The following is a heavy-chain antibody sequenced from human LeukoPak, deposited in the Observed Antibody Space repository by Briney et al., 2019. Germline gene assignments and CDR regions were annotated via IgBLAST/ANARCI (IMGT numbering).Heavy chain of an antibody. D-gene: IGHD3-3*01. CDR2: ISYDGSNK. CDR1: GFTFSSYE. Sequence: PGGSLRLSCAASGFTFSSYEMNWVRQAPGKGLEWVAVISYDGSNKYYADSVKGRFTISRDNSKNTLYLQMNSLRAEDTAVYYCARPPLRFLEYHVFDYWGQGTLVTVSS. V-gene: IGHV3-30*04. J-gene: IGHJ4*02. CDR3: ARPPLRFLEYHVFDY.